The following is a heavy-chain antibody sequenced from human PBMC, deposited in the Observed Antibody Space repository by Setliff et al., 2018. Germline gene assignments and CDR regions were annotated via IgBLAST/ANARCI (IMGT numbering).Heavy chain of an antibody. CDR3: ARLSSSGGFYDYYYGMDV. J-gene: IGHJ6*02. V-gene: IGHV4-38-2*01. D-gene: IGHD6-6*01. Sequence: SETLSLTCAVSGYSISSGYYWGWIRQPPGTGLEWIGSIYHSGSTYYNPSLKSRVTISVDTSMNQFSLKLSSVTAADTAVYYCARLSSSGGFYDYYYGMDVWGQGTTVTVSS. CDR2: IYHSGST. CDR1: GYSISSGYY.